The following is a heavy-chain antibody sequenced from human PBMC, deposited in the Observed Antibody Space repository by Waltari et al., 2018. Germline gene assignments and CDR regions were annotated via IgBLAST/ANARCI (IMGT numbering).Heavy chain of an antibody. J-gene: IGHJ5*02. CDR1: GYSISNVYY. V-gene: IGHV4-38-2*02. CDR3: ARQPIEGNLPDWFDP. CDR2: IHHSGSA. D-gene: IGHD1-1*01. Sequence: QVQLQQSGPGLVTPSATLSLPCTVSGYSISNVYYWGLIRQPPGKWLEWIGSIHHSGSAYYNPALNSRVTISLETSKNQFSLKLTSLAATDTAIYYCARQPIEGNLPDWFDPWGQGTLVTVSS.